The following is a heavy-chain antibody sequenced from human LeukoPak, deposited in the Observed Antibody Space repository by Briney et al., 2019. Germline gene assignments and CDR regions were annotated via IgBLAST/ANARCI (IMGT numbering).Heavy chain of an antibody. D-gene: IGHD2-21*02. CDR2: ISSSGSTI. V-gene: IGHV3-48*03. CDR1: GFTFSSYE. J-gene: IGHJ3*02. Sequence: PGGSLRLSCAASGFTFSSYEMNWVRQAPGKGLEWVSYISSSGSTIYYADSVKGRFTISRDNAKNSLYLQMNSLRAEDTAVYYCASPYPTPCGGDCYSAFDIWGQGTMVTVSS. CDR3: ASPYPTPCGGDCYSAFDI.